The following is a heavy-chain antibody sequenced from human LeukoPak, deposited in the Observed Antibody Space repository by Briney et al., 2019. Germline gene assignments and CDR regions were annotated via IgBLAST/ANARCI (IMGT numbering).Heavy chain of an antibody. CDR2: INPNSGGR. J-gene: IGHJ4*02. V-gene: IGHV1-2*02. Sequence: ASVTVSCTASGYTFTGYYMHWVRQAPGQGLEWMGWINPNSGGRNYAQKFQGRVTMTRDTSISTAYMELSRLRSDDTAVYYCAREWQQLVLGIAVAGPFDYWGQGTLVTVSS. CDR1: GYTFTGYY. CDR3: AREWQQLVLGIAVAGPFDY. D-gene: IGHD6-19*01.